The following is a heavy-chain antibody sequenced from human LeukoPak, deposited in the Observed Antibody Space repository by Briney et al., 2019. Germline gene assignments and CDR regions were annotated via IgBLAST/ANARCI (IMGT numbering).Heavy chain of an antibody. J-gene: IGHJ4*02. CDR2: ISDGGDST. V-gene: IGHV3-23*01. Sequence: GGPLRLSCAASGFTFSNYAMSWVRQAPGKGREWVSGISDGGDSTHYADSVKGRITISRDNSKNTVYLEMNSLRAEDTGVYYCAKDFPEYSSSWYLEWGQGTLVTVSS. CDR3: AKDFPEYSSSWYLE. D-gene: IGHD6-13*01. CDR1: GFTFSNYA.